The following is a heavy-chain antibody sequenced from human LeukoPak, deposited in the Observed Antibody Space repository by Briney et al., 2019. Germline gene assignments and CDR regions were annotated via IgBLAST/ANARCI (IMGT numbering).Heavy chain of an antibody. V-gene: IGHV1-69*13. J-gene: IGHJ3*02. D-gene: IGHD3-3*01. CDR3: ARSGGALRFLEWLHDAFDI. CDR2: IIPIFGTA. Sequence: SVKVSCKASGGTFSSYAISWVRQAPGQGLEWMGGIIPIFGTANYAQKFQGRVTITADESTSTAYMELSSLRSEDTAVYYCARSGGALRFLEWLHDAFDIWGQGTMVTVSS. CDR1: GGTFSSYA.